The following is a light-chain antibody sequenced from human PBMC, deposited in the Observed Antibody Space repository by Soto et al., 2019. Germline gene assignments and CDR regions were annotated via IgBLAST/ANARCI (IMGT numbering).Light chain of an antibody. V-gene: IGLV2-14*01. CDR3: SSYTSSSSQV. CDR1: YRDVGGYNY. CDR2: DVS. J-gene: IGLJ1*01. Sequence: QSVLTQPASVSGSPGQSITISCTGTYRDVGGYNYVAWYQQYPGKAPKLMIYDVSFRPSGVSNRFSGSKSDITASLTISGPQHEDEAHSYCSSYTSSSSQVLRTGTKVTVL.